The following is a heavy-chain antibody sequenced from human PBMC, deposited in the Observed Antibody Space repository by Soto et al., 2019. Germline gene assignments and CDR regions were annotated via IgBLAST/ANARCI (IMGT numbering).Heavy chain of an antibody. CDR1: GFTFSSYG. CDR3: ARGGPYYDILTGYFAPPSALGMDV. J-gene: IGHJ6*02. CDR2: IWYDGSNK. Sequence: PVGSLRLSCAASGFTFSSYGMHWVRQAPGKGLEWVAVIWYDGSNKYYADSVKGRFTISRDNSKNTLYLQMNSLRAEDTAVYYCARGGPYYDILTGYFAPPSALGMDVWGQGTTVTVSS. D-gene: IGHD3-9*01. V-gene: IGHV3-33*01.